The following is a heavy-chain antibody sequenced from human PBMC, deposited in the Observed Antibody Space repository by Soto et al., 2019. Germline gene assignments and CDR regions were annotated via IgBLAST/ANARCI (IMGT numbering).Heavy chain of an antibody. CDR2: ISYDGSNK. J-gene: IGHJ5*02. Sequence: GGSLRLSCAASGFTFSSYAMHWVRQAPGKGLEWVAVISYDGSNKYYADSVKGRFTISRDNSKNTLYLQMNSLRAEDTAVYYCARDRIRDYDFWSGYYRGSRPFDPWGQGTLVTVSS. CDR3: ARDRIRDYDFWSGYYRGSRPFDP. V-gene: IGHV3-30-3*01. D-gene: IGHD3-3*01. CDR1: GFTFSSYA.